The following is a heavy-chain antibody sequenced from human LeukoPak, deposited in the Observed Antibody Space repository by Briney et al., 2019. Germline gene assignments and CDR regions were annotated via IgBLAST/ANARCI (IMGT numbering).Heavy chain of an antibody. V-gene: IGHV3-30*18. CDR3: AKDDEVGITIFGVVTETPDYYGMDA. CDR1: GFTFSSYG. D-gene: IGHD3-3*01. J-gene: IGHJ6*02. CDR2: ISYDGSNK. Sequence: GGSLRLSCAASGFTFSSYGMHWVRQAPGKGLEWVAVISYDGSNKYYADSVKGRFTISRDNSKNTLYLQMNSLRAEDTAVYYCAKDDEVGITIFGVVTETPDYYGMDAWGQGTTVTVSS.